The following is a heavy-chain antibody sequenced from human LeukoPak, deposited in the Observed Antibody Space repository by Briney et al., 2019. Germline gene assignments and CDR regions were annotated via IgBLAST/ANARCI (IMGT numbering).Heavy chain of an antibody. CDR2: IYYSGST. CDR3: ARVAYCGGDCYSEPIDY. CDR1: GGSISSGDYY. V-gene: IGHV4-30-4*01. J-gene: IGHJ4*02. D-gene: IGHD2-21*02. Sequence: SETLSLTCTVSGGSISSGDYYWSWIRQPPGKGLEWLGYIYYSGSTYYNPSLKSRVTISVDTSKNQFSLKLSSVTAADTAVYYCARVAYCGGDCYSEPIDYWGQGTLVTVSS.